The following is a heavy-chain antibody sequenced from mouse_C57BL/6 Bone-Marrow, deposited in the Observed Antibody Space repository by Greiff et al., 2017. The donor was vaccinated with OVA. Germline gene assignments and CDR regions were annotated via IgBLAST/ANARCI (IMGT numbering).Heavy chain of an antibody. CDR3: ARHYYGSSYEGYFGV. V-gene: IGHV5-15*04. J-gene: IGHJ1*03. D-gene: IGHD1-1*01. CDR1: GFTFSDYG. Sequence: EVKLVESGGGLVQPGGSLKLSCAASGFTFSDYGMAWVRQTPRKGPEWVAFISNLAYSIYYADTVTGRFTISRENAKNTLYLEMSSLRSEDTAMYYCARHYYGSSYEGYFGVWGTGTTVTVSS. CDR2: ISNLAYSI.